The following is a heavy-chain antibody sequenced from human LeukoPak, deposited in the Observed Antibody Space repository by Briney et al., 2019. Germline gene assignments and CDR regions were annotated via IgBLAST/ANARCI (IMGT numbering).Heavy chain of an antibody. Sequence: ASVKVSCKASGYTFTSYGIGWVRQAPGQGLEWMGWISAYNGNTNYAQKLQGRVTMTTDTSTSTAYMELRSLRSDDTAVYYCARDREMATISPYYFDYWGQGTLVTVSS. V-gene: IGHV1-18*01. J-gene: IGHJ4*02. D-gene: IGHD5-24*01. CDR1: GYTFTSYG. CDR3: ARDREMATISPYYFDY. CDR2: ISAYNGNT.